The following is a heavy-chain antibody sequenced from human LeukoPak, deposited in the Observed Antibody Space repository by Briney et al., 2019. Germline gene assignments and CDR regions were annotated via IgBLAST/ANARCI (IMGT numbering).Heavy chain of an antibody. CDR3: AKDPFRFTSRSGAYYFDY. Sequence: PGGSLRLSCAASGFTFSSYAMSWVRQAPGKGLEWVSAIGGIGGSTYYADSVRGRFTISRDNSKNTLYLQMNSLRAEDTAVYYCAKDPFRFTSRSGAYYFDYWGQGTLLTVSS. CDR2: IGGIGGST. V-gene: IGHV3-23*01. J-gene: IGHJ4*02. CDR1: GFTFSSYA. D-gene: IGHD6-13*01.